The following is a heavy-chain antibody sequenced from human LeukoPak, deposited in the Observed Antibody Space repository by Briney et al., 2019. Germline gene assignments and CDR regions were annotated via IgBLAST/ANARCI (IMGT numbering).Heavy chain of an antibody. V-gene: IGHV4-38-2*02. CDR3: ARTGDWSYFDY. Sequence: SETLSLTCTVSGYSISSGYYWGWIRQPPGKGLEWIGEIYHSGSTNYNPSLKSRVTISVDKSKNQFSLKLSSVTAADTAVYYCARTGDWSYFDYWGQGTLVTVSS. D-gene: IGHD2-21*02. CDR1: GYSISSGYY. J-gene: IGHJ4*02. CDR2: IYHSGST.